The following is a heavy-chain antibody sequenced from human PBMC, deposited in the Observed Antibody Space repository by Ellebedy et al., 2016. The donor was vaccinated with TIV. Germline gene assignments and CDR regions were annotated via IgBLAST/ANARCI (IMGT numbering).Heavy chain of an antibody. Sequence: AASVKVSCKASGYTFTYRYLHWVRQAPGQALEWMGWITPFNGNTNYAKKFQDRVTITRDRSMSTAYMELSSLRSEDTAMYYCASYGSGTHRSYGMDVWGQGTTVTVSS. D-gene: IGHD3-10*01. CDR2: ITPFNGNT. V-gene: IGHV1-45*02. CDR3: ASYGSGTHRSYGMDV. J-gene: IGHJ6*02. CDR1: GYTFTYRY.